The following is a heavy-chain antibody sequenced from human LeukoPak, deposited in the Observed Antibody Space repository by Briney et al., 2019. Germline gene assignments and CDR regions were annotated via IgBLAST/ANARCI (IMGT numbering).Heavy chain of an antibody. CDR1: GFTFDDYA. CDR3: AKDTGLWFGELFSYFDY. Sequence: GRSLRLSCAASGFTFDDYAMHWVRQAPGKGLEWVSGISWNSGSIGYADSVKGRFTISRDNAKNSLYPQMNSLRAEDTALYYCAKDTGLWFGELFSYFDYWGQGTLVTVSS. J-gene: IGHJ4*02. V-gene: IGHV3-9*01. D-gene: IGHD3-10*01. CDR2: ISWNSGSI.